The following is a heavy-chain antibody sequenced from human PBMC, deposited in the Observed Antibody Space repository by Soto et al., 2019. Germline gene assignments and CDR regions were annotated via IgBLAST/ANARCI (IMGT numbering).Heavy chain of an antibody. CDR2: IYPGDSDT. D-gene: IGHD4-17*01. J-gene: IGHJ4*02. Sequence: PGESLTTSCKGSGYSFTSYCIAWVPQMPGKGLEWMGIIYPGDSDTRYSPSFQGQVTISADKSISTAYLQWSGLKASDTAIYYCARHDTVNTTYYFDYWGQGTMVTVSS. CDR1: GYSFTSYC. CDR3: ARHDTVNTTYYFDY. V-gene: IGHV5-51*01.